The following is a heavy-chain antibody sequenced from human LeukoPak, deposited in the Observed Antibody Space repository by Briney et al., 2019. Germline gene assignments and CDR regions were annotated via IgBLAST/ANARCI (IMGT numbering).Heavy chain of an antibody. J-gene: IGHJ6*02. CDR1: GFTFSSYA. D-gene: IGHD6-13*01. V-gene: IGHV3-23*01. CDR2: ISGSGGST. Sequence: QSGGSLRLSCAASGFTFSSYAMSWVRQAPGKGLEWVATISGSGGSTSYADSVKGRFTISRDNAKNTLYLQMNSLRAEDTAVYYCARGLPGIAAAGDYYGMDVWGQGTTVTVSS. CDR3: ARGLPGIAAAGDYYGMDV.